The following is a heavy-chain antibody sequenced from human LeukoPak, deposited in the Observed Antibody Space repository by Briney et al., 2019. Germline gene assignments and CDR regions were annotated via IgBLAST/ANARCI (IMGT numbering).Heavy chain of an antibody. V-gene: IGHV3-33*01. CDR1: GFTFSSYG. Sequence: GGSLRLSCAASGFTFSSYGMHWVRQAPGKGLEWVAVIWYDGSNKYYADSVKGRFTISRDNSKNTLYLRMNSLRAEDTAVYYCARDDTTVHAFDIWGQGTMVTVSS. CDR3: ARDDTTVHAFDI. J-gene: IGHJ3*02. CDR2: IWYDGSNK. D-gene: IGHD1-1*01.